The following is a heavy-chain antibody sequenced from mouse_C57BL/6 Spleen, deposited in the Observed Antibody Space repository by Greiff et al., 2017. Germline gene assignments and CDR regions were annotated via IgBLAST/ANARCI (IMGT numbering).Heavy chain of an antibody. J-gene: IGHJ2*01. D-gene: IGHD4-1*01. CDR1: GFTFSDYG. V-gene: IGHV5-17*01. Sequence: EVKLMESGGGLVKPGGSLKLSCAASGFTFSDYGMHWVRQAPEKGLEWVAYISSGSSTIYYADTVKGRFTISRDNAKNTLFLQMTSLRSEDTAMYYCALGLFDYWGQGTTLTVSS. CDR3: ALGLFDY. CDR2: ISSGSSTI.